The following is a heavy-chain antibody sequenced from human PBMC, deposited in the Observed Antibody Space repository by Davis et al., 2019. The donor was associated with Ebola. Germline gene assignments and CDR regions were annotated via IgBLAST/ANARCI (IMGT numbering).Heavy chain of an antibody. CDR1: GFIFRNYV. CDR3: AKDTSNVWFDV. D-gene: IGHD6-19*01. CDR2: FGTGGDT. V-gene: IGHV3-23*01. Sequence: GGSLRLSCETSGFIFRNYVMSWVRQAPGKGLEWVSTFGTGGDTYYADSVKGRFAISRDNSRGTLYLQMNGLRVEDTAIYYCAKDTSNVWFDVWGPGTMVTVSS. J-gene: IGHJ3*01.